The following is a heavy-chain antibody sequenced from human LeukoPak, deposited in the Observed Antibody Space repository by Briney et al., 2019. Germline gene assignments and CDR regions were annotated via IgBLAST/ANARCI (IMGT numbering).Heavy chain of an antibody. J-gene: IGHJ4*02. D-gene: IGHD6-13*01. CDR2: ISYSGDTI. CDR1: EFTFSDYC. Sequence: GGSLRLSCAASEFTFSDYCMSWIRQAPGKGLEWVSYISYSGDTIYYADSVKGRFTVSRDNAKNSLYLQMNSLRAEDTAVYYCARLGIITAAGSNDYWGQGTLVTVSS. CDR3: ARLGIITAAGSNDY. V-gene: IGHV3-11*01.